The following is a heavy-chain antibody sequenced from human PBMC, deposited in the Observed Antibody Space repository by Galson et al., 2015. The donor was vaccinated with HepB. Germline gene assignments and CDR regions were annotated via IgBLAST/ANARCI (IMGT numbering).Heavy chain of an antibody. V-gene: IGHV4-4*02. CDR2: IYHSGST. Sequence: ETLSLTCAVSGGSISSSNWWSWVRQPPGKGLEWIGEIYHSGSTNYNPSLKSRVTISVDTFKNQFSLKLSSVTAADTAVYYCARVVAARRVPLYYYYMDVWGKGTTVTVSS. CDR1: GGSISSSNW. CDR3: ARVVAARRVPLYYYYMDV. D-gene: IGHD6-6*01. J-gene: IGHJ6*03.